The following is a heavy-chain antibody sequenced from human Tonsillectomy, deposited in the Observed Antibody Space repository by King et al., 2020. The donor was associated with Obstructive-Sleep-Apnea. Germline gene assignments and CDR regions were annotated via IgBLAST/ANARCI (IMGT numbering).Heavy chain of an antibody. Sequence: VQLVESGGGLVRPGRSLRLSCAASGFNFDDYAMHWVRQAPGKGLEWVSGISWNSGSIGYADSVKGRFTISRDNAKNSLYLQMNRLRAEDTALYYCAKDLISGWYSPLDYWGQGTLVTVSS. CDR3: AKDLISGWYSPLDY. CDR1: GFNFDDYA. V-gene: IGHV3-9*01. J-gene: IGHJ4*02. CDR2: ISWNSGSI. D-gene: IGHD6-19*01.